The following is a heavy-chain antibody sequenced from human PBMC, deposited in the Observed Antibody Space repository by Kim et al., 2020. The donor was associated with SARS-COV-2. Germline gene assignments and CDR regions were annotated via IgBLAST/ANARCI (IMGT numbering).Heavy chain of an antibody. Sequence: GGSLRLSCAASGFTFSSYAMHWVRQAPGKGLEWVAVISYDGSNKYYADSVKGRFTISRDNSKNTLYLQMNSLRAEDTAVYYCARDRNYYDSSGYYYPRYYYYYGMDVWGQETTVTVSS. D-gene: IGHD3-22*01. CDR2: ISYDGSNK. CDR3: ARDRNYYDSSGYYYPRYYYYYGMDV. J-gene: IGHJ6*02. V-gene: IGHV3-30-3*01. CDR1: GFTFSSYA.